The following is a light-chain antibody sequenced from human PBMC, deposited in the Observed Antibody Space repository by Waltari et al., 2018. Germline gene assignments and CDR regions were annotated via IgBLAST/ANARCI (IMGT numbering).Light chain of an antibody. CDR2: VDN. CDR3: AGWDDSLNGPV. V-gene: IGLV1-44*01. J-gene: IGLJ3*02. CDR1: LSNTQSTT. Sequence: QSVLTQPPPAPGPPGQGVTTPCSGRLSNTQSTTLTWYRQLPGTAPKLLIYVDNQRPSGVPDRFSGSKSGTSASLAISGLQSADEADYYCAGWDDSLNGPVFGGGTKLTVL.